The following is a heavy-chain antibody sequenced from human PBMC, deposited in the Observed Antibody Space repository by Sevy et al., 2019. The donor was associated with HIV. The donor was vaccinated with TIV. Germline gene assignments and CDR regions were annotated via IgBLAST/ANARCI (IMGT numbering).Heavy chain of an antibody. V-gene: IGHV3-23*01. Sequence: GGSLRLSCAASGFAFYDYSMSWIRQAPGKGLEWVATLSFGCGKINYADSVKGRFTISRDNSKNSFYLRMDNLRVEDTALYYCAREGCTRPLDYWGQGTRVTVSS. CDR1: GFAFYDYS. D-gene: IGHD2-8*01. J-gene: IGHJ4*02. CDR2: LSFGCGKI. CDR3: AREGCTRPLDY.